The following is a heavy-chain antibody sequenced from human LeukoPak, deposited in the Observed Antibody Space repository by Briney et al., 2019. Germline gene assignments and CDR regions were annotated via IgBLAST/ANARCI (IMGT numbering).Heavy chain of an antibody. CDR3: ARADSGYALNWFDP. D-gene: IGHD5-12*01. J-gene: IGHJ5*02. Sequence: GSVKVSCKASGYTFTGYYMHWVRQAPGQGLEWMGWINPNSGGTNYAQKFQGRVTMTRDTSISTAYMELSRLRSDDTAVYYCARADSGYALNWFDPWGQGTLVTVSS. V-gene: IGHV1-2*02. CDR2: INPNSGGT. CDR1: GYTFTGYY.